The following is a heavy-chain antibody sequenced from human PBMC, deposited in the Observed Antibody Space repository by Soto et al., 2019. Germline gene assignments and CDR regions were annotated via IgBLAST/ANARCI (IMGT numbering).Heavy chain of an antibody. D-gene: IGHD6-19*01. CDR1: GFRFSIYS. CDR3: ARSVEGHFDY. V-gene: IGHV3-48*02. Sequence: EVQLVESGGALVQRGGSLTLSCAASGFRFSIYSMNWVRQAPGKGLEWSAYITSDTKTIKYAESVKGRFTISRDNAKNSVYLKMDNLSDEDTAVYYCARSVEGHFDYWGQGTVVTVSS. J-gene: IGHJ4*02. CDR2: ITSDTKTI.